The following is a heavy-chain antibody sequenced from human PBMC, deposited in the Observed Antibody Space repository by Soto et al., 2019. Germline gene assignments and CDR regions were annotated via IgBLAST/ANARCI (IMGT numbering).Heavy chain of an antibody. V-gene: IGHV5-51*01. D-gene: IGHD6-25*01. J-gene: IGHJ4*02. CDR2: IYPGDSDT. CDR1: GYSFTSYW. Sequence: RESLKISCKGAGYSFTSYWIGWVRQMPGKGLEWMGIIYPGDSDTRYSPSFQGQVTISADKSISTAYLQWRSLKASDTATYYWARRAIAAAGSRYYYFDYWCQGTLVTVSS. CDR3: ARRAIAAAGSRYYYFDY.